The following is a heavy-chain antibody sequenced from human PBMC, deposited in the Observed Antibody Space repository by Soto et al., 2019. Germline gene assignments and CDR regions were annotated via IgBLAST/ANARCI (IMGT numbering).Heavy chain of an antibody. CDR2: IYYSGST. J-gene: IGHJ4*02. Sequence: NPSETLSLTCTVSGGSVSSGSYYWSWIRQPPGKGLEWIGYIYYSGSTNYNPSLKSRVTISVGTSKNQFSLKLSSVTAADTAVYYCARAGGSWDDPFDYWGQGTLVTVSS. CDR1: GGSVSSGSYY. CDR3: ARAGGSWDDPFDY. D-gene: IGHD2-15*01. V-gene: IGHV4-61*01.